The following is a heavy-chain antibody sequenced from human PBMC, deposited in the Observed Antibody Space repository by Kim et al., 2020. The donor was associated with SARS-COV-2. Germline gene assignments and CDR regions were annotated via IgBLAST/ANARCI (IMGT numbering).Heavy chain of an antibody. V-gene: IGHV4-31*03. D-gene: IGHD3-10*01. Sequence: SETLSLTCTVSGGSISSGGYYWSWIRQHPGKGLEWIGYIYYSGSTYYNPSLKSRVTISVDTSKNQFSLKLSSVTAADTAVYYCASGLNYYGSDMDVWGQGTTVTVSS. CDR2: IYYSGST. CDR1: GGSISSGGYY. J-gene: IGHJ6*02. CDR3: ASGLNYYGSDMDV.